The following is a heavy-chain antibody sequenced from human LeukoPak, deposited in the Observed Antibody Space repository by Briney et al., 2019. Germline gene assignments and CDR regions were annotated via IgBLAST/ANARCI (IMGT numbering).Heavy chain of an antibody. V-gene: IGHV4-30-4*01. CDR2: IYYSGST. CDR3: ARDEGYCSGGSCTD. Sequence: SETLSLTCTVSGGSISSGDYYWSWIRQPPGKGLEWIGYIYYSGSTYYNPSLKSRVTISVDTSKNQFSLKLSSVTAADTAVYYCARDEGYCSGGSCTDWGQGTMVTVSS. CDR1: GGSISSGDYY. D-gene: IGHD2-15*01. J-gene: IGHJ3*01.